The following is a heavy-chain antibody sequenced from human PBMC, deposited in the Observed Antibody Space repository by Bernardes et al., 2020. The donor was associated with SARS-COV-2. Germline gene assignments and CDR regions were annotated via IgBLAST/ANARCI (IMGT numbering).Heavy chain of an antibody. CDR1: GYTLTALS. Sequence: ASVKVSCKVSGYTLTALSMHWVRQAPGKGLEWMGGFDPEDGETIYAQKFQGRVTMTEDTSTDTAYMELSSLRSEDTAVYYCAMEWLVPGHYGMDVWGQGTTVTVSS. CDR3: AMEWLVPGHYGMDV. CDR2: FDPEDGET. J-gene: IGHJ6*02. V-gene: IGHV1-24*01. D-gene: IGHD6-19*01.